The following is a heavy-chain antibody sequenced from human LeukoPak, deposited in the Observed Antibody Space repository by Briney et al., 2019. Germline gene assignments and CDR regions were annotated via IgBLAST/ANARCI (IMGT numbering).Heavy chain of an antibody. V-gene: IGHV3-30-3*01. CDR2: ISYDGSSK. CDR1: GFTFSSYA. J-gene: IGHJ6*02. D-gene: IGHD1-26*01. Sequence: ESGGSLRLSCAASGFTFSSYAMHWVRQAPGKGLEWVAVISYDGSSKYYADSVKGRFTISRDNSKNTLYLQMNSLRAEDTAVYYCARGDGQWELPPRYYYGMDVWGQGTTVTVSS. CDR3: ARGDGQWELPPRYYYGMDV.